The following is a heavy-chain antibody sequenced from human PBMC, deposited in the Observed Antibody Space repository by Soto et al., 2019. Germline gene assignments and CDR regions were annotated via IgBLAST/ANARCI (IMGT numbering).Heavy chain of an antibody. J-gene: IGHJ6*02. V-gene: IGHV1-18*01. CDR2: ISAYNGNT. CDR3: ARAPPYVWGSYRVNYYYYGMDV. CDR1: GYTFTSYG. Sequence: ASVKVSCKASGYTFTSYGVSWVRQAPGQGLEWMGWISAYNGNTNYAQKLQGRVTMTTDTSTSTAYMELRSLRSDDTAVYYCARAPPYVWGSYRVNYYYYGMDVWGQGTTVTVSS. D-gene: IGHD3-16*02.